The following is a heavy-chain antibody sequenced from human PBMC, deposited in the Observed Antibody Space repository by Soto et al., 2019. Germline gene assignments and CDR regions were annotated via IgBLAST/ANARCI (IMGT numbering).Heavy chain of an antibody. CDR3: ARERRGYSYGHYYYYGMDV. D-gene: IGHD5-18*01. CDR2: SIPIFGTA. J-gene: IGHJ6*02. Sequence: QVQLVQSGAEVKKPGSSVKVSCKASGGTFSSYAISWVRQAHGQGIEWMGGSIPIFGTANYAQKFQGRVTITADESTSTAYMELSSLRSEDTAVYYCARERRGYSYGHYYYYGMDVWGQGTTVTVSS. V-gene: IGHV1-69*12. CDR1: GGTFSSYA.